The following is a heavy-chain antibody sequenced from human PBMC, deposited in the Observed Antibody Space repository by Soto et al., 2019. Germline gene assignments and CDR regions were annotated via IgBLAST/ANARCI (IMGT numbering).Heavy chain of an antibody. Sequence: LSLTCTVSGGSISSYYWSWIRQPPGKGLEWIGYIYYSGSTNYNPSLKSRVTISVDTSKNQFSLKLSSVTAADTAVYYCARPSKGDYYYYYMDVWGKGTTVTVSS. CDR3: ARPSKGDYYYYYMDV. J-gene: IGHJ6*03. V-gene: IGHV4-59*08. CDR2: IYYSGST. CDR1: GGSISSYY.